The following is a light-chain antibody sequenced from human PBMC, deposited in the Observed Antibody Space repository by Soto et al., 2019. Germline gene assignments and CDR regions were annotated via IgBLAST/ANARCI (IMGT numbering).Light chain of an antibody. Sequence: DIQLTQSPSFLSASVGDRVTITCRACQGITTYLAWYQQKPGKAPKLLIYAASTLQSGVPSRFSGSRSGTEFTLTISSLQPEDFATYYCQQHNSYPLTFGGGTKVEIK. CDR1: QGITTY. J-gene: IGKJ4*01. CDR2: AAS. V-gene: IGKV1-9*01. CDR3: QQHNSYPLT.